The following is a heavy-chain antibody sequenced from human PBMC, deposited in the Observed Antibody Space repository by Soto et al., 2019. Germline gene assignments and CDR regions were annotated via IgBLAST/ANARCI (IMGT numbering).Heavy chain of an antibody. Sequence: EVQLLESGGGLVQPGGSLRLSCVASGFTFSTYAMNWVRQAPGKGLEWVSAISGSDGSTYYADSVKGRFTISRDNSKNALYLQMRGLRAEDTAVYYCAKESIFSGWYVGDALDIWGQGTMVTVSS. V-gene: IGHV3-23*01. J-gene: IGHJ3*02. D-gene: IGHD6-19*01. CDR3: AKESIFSGWYVGDALDI. CDR2: ISGSDGST. CDR1: GFTFSTYA.